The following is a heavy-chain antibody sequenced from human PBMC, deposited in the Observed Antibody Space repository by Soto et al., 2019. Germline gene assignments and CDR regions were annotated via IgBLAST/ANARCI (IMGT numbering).Heavy chain of an antibody. D-gene: IGHD3-16*01. Sequence: ASVKVSCKASGYTFTGYYMHWVRQAPGQGLEWMGWINPNSGGTNYAQKFQGWVTMTRDTSISTAYMELSRLRSDDTAVYYCAREGERLTTRDTSGAMKESYYYYYGMDVWGQGTTVTVSS. CDR2: INPNSGGT. CDR1: GYTFTGYY. CDR3: AREGERLTTRDTSGAMKESYYYYYGMDV. V-gene: IGHV1-2*04. J-gene: IGHJ6*02.